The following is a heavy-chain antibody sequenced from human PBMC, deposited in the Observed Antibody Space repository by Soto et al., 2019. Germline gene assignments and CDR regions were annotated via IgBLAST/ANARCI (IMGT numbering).Heavy chain of an antibody. V-gene: IGHV1-3*01. D-gene: IGHD3-22*01. CDR3: ARDPNDSSDYHHSYYYAIHV. Sequence: ASVKVSCKASGYTFTSYGIHWVRQAPGQRLEWTGWINAGNGNTKYSEKFQGRVTITRDTSASTAYLELSSLRSEDTAVYYCARDPNDSSDYHHSYYYAIHVWGQGTPVTVSA. J-gene: IGHJ6*01. CDR1: GYTFTSYG. CDR2: INAGNGNT.